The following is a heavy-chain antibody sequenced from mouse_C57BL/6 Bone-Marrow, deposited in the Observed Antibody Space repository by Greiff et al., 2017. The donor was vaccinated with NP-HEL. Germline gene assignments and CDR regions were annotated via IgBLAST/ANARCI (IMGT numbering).Heavy chain of an antibody. Sequence: EVKLQESGPGLVKPSQSLSLTCSVTGYSITSGYYWNWIRQPPGNKLEWMGYISYDGSNNYNPTLKNRNSITRDTSKNQFFLKLNSVTTEDTATYYCARDGGGSSIWFAYWGQGTLVTVSA. J-gene: IGHJ3*01. V-gene: IGHV3-6*01. CDR3: ARDGGGSSIWFAY. D-gene: IGHD1-1*01. CDR1: GYSITSGYY. CDR2: ISYDGSN.